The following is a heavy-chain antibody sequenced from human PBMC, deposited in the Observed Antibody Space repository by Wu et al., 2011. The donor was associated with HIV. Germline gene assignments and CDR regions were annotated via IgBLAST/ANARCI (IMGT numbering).Heavy chain of an antibody. CDR1: GAMLIEYK. D-gene: IGHD3-3*01. CDR3: ATGVTIFGVTN. CDR2: IDPEDADT. V-gene: IGHV1-69-2*01. Sequence: EVQLVQSGAEVKRPGDTVRISCKVSGAMLIEYKIHWIQQAPGQGLQWVGLIDPEDADTQYRENFQGRVSIMADTSTDTPYMQLSSLRSDDTAVYYCATGVTIFGVTNWGQGTLVTVSS. J-gene: IGHJ4*02.